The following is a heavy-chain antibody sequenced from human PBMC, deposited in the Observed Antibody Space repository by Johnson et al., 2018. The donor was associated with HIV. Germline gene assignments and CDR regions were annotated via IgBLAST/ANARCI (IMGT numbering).Heavy chain of an antibody. CDR3: AKDPYYETSAYYDDALDI. Sequence: VHLVESGGGLVQPGGSLRLSCAASGFTFSSYWMSWVRQAPGKGLEWVAHIKHDGSEKYYVDSVKGRFTISRDNAKNSLYLQMNSLRAEDTAVDYCAKDPYYETSAYYDDALDIWGQGTMVTVSS. D-gene: IGHD3-22*01. J-gene: IGHJ3*02. CDR2: IKHDGSEK. CDR1: GFTFSSYW. V-gene: IGHV3-7*03.